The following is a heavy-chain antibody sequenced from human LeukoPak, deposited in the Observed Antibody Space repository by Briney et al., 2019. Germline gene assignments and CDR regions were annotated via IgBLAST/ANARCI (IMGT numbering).Heavy chain of an antibody. Sequence: GGSLRLSCAASGFTFSSYSMNWVRQAPGKGLEWVSSISSSSSYIYYADSVKGRFTISRDNAKNSLYLQMNSLRAEDTGVYYCARDLSVGAIREYYFDYWGQGTLVTVSS. V-gene: IGHV3-21*01. CDR3: ARDLSVGAIREYYFDY. D-gene: IGHD1-26*01. CDR1: GFTFSSYS. CDR2: ISSSSSYI. J-gene: IGHJ4*02.